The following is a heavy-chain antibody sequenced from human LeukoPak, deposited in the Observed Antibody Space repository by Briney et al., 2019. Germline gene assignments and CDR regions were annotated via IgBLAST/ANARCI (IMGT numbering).Heavy chain of an antibody. CDR1: GGSISSSSYY. V-gene: IGHV4-39*07. J-gene: IGHJ4*02. Sequence: SETLSLTCTVSGGSISSSSYYWGWIRQPPGKGLEWIGSIYYSGSTYYNPSLKSRVTISVDTSKNQFSLKLSSVTAADTAVYYCARVPNLGELSHLAYWGQGTLVTVSS. D-gene: IGHD3-16*02. CDR3: ARVPNLGELSHLAY. CDR2: IYYSGST.